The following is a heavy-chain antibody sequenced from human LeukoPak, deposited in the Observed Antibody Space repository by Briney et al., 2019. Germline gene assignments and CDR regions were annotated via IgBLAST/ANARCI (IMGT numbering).Heavy chain of an antibody. CDR2: IYYSGST. CDR1: GGSVSSGSYY. Sequence: SETLSLTCTVSGGSVSSGSYYWSWIRQPPGKGLEWIGYIYYSGSTNYNPSLKSRVTISVDTSKNQFSLKLSSVTAADTAVYYCARRRGYSGSYYYFDYWGQGTLVTVSS. J-gene: IGHJ4*02. CDR3: ARRRGYSGSYYYFDY. V-gene: IGHV4-61*01. D-gene: IGHD6-13*01.